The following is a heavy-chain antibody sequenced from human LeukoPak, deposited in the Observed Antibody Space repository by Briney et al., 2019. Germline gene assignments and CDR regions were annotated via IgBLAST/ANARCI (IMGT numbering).Heavy chain of an antibody. J-gene: IGHJ5*02. CDR1: GFTFSSYS. CDR2: ISSSNSYI. D-gene: IGHD3-3*01. V-gene: IGHV3-21*05. Sequence: GGSLRLSCAASGFTFSSYSMNCVRQAPGKGLEWVSYISSSNSYIYYADSVRGRFTVSRDNAKNSVYLQMNSLRAEDTAVYYCARDSELLEWLPDSDLWGQGTLVTVSS. CDR3: ARDSELLEWLPDSDL.